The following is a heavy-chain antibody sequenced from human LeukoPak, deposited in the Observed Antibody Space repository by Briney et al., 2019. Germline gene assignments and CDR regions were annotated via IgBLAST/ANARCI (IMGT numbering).Heavy chain of an antibody. D-gene: IGHD2/OR15-2a*01. CDR3: ARGGGRHVEY. Sequence: GGSLILSCAAPGFTFSSYWMSWVRQAPGKGLEWVANIKEDGSEKNYVDSVKGRFTISRDNAKNSLYLQMNSLRAEDTAVYYCARGGGRHVEYWGQGNLVTVSS. V-gene: IGHV3-7*05. J-gene: IGHJ4*02. CDR1: GFTFSSYW. CDR2: IKEDGSEK.